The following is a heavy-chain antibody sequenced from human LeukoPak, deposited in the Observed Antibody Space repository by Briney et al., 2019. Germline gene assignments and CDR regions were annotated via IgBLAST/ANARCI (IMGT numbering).Heavy chain of an antibody. CDR3: ARDSDTAMVGRGAWFDP. V-gene: IGHV1-2*02. CDR2: INPNSGGT. CDR1: GYTFTGYY. D-gene: IGHD5-18*01. J-gene: IGHJ5*02. Sequence: GASVKVSCKASGYTFTGYYMHWVRQAPGQGLEWMGWINPNSGGTNYAQKFQGRVTMTRDTSISTAYMELSRLRSDDTAVYYCARDSDTAMVGRGAWFDPWGQGTLVTVSS.